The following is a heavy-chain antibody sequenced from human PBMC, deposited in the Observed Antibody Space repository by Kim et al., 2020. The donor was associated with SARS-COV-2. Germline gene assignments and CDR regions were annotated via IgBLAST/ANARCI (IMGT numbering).Heavy chain of an antibody. Sequence: SETLSLTCTASGGSISGRYWGWIRQSPAKGLEWIGNIHYTENTQYSPSLKRRVTISLDTSRNQISLRLTSVTAADTAMYFCARIIVVPGDNWYRWYFDLWGRGTLVTVSS. J-gene: IGHJ2*01. D-gene: IGHD3-22*01. V-gene: IGHV4-59*11. CDR3: ARIIVVPGDNWYRWYFDL. CDR2: IHYTENT. CDR1: GGSISGRY.